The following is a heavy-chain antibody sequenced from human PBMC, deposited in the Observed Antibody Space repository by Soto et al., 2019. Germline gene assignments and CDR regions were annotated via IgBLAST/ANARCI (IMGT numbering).Heavy chain of an antibody. V-gene: IGHV3-49*04. Sequence: LXLSCSASAFSFAVHAVSLGRGAPGKGLEWVGCIRRKSYGGTTDYAASGKGRFTSASSDSKSIAYLYMNSLKIEDTAVYYCTSTLSIDFHCWGQGT. CDR3: TSTLSIDFHC. CDR1: AFSFAVHA. D-gene: IGHD2-15*01. J-gene: IGHJ4*02. CDR2: IRRKSYGGTT.